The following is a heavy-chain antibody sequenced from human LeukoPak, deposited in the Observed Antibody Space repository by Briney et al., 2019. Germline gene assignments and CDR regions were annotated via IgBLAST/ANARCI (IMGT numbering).Heavy chain of an antibody. D-gene: IGHD2-8*01. J-gene: IGHJ4*02. Sequence: SETLSLTCTVAGGSISSYYWSWVRQPAGKGLEWIGRMYTSGITNYNPSLKSRVTMSLDTSKNQFSLNLSSVTAADTAMYYCARNALDCWGRGTLVTVSS. CDR1: GGSISSYY. V-gene: IGHV4-4*07. CDR2: MYTSGIT. CDR3: ARNALDC.